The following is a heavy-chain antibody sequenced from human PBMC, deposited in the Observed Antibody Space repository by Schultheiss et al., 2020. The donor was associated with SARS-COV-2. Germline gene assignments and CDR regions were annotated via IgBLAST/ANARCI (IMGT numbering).Heavy chain of an antibody. D-gene: IGHD6-6*01. V-gene: IGHV3-74*01. CDR3: ARNAARLITRAQFDY. Sequence: GESLKISCAASGVTFRSSAMTWVRQAPGKGLEWVSRINSDGSSTSYADSVKGRFTISRDNAKNSLYLQMNSLRAEDTAVYYCARNAARLITRAQFDYWGQGTLVTVSS. CDR2: INSDGSST. J-gene: IGHJ4*02. CDR1: GVTFRSSA.